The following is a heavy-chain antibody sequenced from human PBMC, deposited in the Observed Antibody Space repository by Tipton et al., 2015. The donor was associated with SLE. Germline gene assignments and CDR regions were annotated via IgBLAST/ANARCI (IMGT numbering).Heavy chain of an antibody. D-gene: IGHD2-21*02. Sequence: GLVKPSETLSLTCSVSGGSISNSRHYWGCIRQPPGKGLEWIGTIYYGGTTYYNPSLKSRVAMSVDTSKNQLSLRLSNVTAADTAVYYCAFWVTVTLGETFQQWGQGTLVTVSS. V-gene: IGHV4-39*07. CDR3: AFWVTVTLGETFQQ. J-gene: IGHJ1*01. CDR1: GGSISNSRHY. CDR2: IYYGGTT.